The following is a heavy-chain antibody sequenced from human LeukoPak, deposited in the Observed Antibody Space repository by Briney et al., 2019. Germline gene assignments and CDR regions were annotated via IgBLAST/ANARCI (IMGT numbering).Heavy chain of an antibody. Sequence: GGSLRLSCAASGFPFSSYGIHWVRQAPGKGLEWVTLISYGGNNKYYADSVKGRFTISRDNSKNTVYLQMNSLRAEDTAVYYCAKDLLCSSTSCYGSGYFDSWGQGTLVTVSS. J-gene: IGHJ4*02. CDR3: AKDLLCSSTSCYGSGYFDS. D-gene: IGHD2-2*01. CDR2: ISYGGNNK. CDR1: GFPFSSYG. V-gene: IGHV3-30*18.